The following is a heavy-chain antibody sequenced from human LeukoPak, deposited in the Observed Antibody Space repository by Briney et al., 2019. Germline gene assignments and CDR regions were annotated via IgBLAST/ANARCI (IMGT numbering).Heavy chain of an antibody. J-gene: IGHJ4*02. Sequence: PGGSLRLSCAVSGFTFSSYSMNWVRQAPGKGLEWVSSISSSSSYIYYADSVKGRFTISRDNSKNTLYLQMNSLRAEDTALYYCAKDPGYDSSGYYPVPFDYWGQGTLVTVSS. CDR3: AKDPGYDSSGYYPVPFDY. CDR2: ISSSSSYI. V-gene: IGHV3-21*04. D-gene: IGHD3-22*01. CDR1: GFTFSSYS.